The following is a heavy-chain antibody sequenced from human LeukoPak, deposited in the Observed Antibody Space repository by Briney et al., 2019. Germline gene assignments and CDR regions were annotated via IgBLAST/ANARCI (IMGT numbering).Heavy chain of an antibody. CDR2: ISHDGSSE. D-gene: IGHD3-22*01. CDR1: GFILKRYA. J-gene: IGHJ4*02. Sequence: PGGSLRLSYAASGFILKRYAMHCVRQAPGKGLEWVADISHDGSSEDYADSVKGRFTFSRDNSKNTLYLQMNSLRPEDTAVYYCARGTSYYYDSTTYPFDYWGQGTLVTVSS. V-gene: IGHV3-30-3*01. CDR3: ARGTSYYYDSTTYPFDY.